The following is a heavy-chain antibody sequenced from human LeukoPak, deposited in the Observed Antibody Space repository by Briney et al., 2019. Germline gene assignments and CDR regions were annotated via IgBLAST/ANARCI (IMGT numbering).Heavy chain of an antibody. CDR1: GYTFTSYD. D-gene: IGHD3-9*01. CDR3: ARGRRTHYDILTGYYNWFDP. CDR2: MNPNSGNT. J-gene: IGHJ5*02. V-gene: IGHV1-8*01. Sequence: GASVKVSCKASGYTFTSYDINWVRQATGQGLEWMGWMNPNSGNTGYAQKFQGRVTMTRNTSISTAYMELSSLRSEDTAVYYCARGRRTHYDILTGYYNWFDPWGQGTLVTVSS.